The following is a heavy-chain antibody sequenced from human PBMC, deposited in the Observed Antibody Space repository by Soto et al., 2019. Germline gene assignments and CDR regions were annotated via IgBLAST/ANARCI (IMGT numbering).Heavy chain of an antibody. D-gene: IGHD3-3*01. CDR2: INPSGGFT. V-gene: IGHV1-46*01. CDR1: GYTFTNYY. Sequence: QVQLVQSGAEVKKPGASVKVSCKASGYTFTNYYIHWVRQAPGQGLEWMGIINPSGGFTTYAQKFQGRVTMTRDTSMSTVFMERSSLRSEDTTLYWCARAQEWLLLLDYWGQGTLVTVSS. J-gene: IGHJ4*02. CDR3: ARAQEWLLLLDY.